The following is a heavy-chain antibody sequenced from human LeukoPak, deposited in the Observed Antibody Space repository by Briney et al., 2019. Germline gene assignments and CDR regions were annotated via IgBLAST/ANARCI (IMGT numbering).Heavy chain of an antibody. CDR1: GGSISSYY. D-gene: IGHD3-10*01. CDR3: ARRAQTEGVIMTDAFDI. V-gene: IGHV4-59*01. CDR2: IYYSGST. J-gene: IGHJ3*02. Sequence: SETLSLTCPVSGGSISSYYWSWIRQPPGKGLEWIGYIYYSGSTNYNPSLKSRVTISVDTSKNQFSLKLSSVTAADTAVYYCARRAQTEGVIMTDAFDIWGQGTMVTVSS.